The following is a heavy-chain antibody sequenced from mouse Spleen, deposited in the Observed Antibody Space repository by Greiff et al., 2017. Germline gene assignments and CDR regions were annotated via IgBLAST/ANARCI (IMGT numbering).Heavy chain of an antibody. CDR1: GYTFTSYW. V-gene: IGHV1-55*01. Sequence: QVQLQQPGAELVKPGASVKMSCKASGYTFTSYWIIWVKQRPGQGLEWIGDIYPGSGSTNYNEKFKSKATLTVDTSSSTAYMQLSSLTSEDSAVYYCARYYGNYVDYAMDYWGQGTSVTVSS. CDR2: IYPGSGST. J-gene: IGHJ4*01. D-gene: IGHD2-1*01. CDR3: ARYYGNYVDYAMDY.